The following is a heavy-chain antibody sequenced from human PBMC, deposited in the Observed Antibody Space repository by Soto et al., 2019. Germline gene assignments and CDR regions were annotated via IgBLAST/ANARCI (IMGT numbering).Heavy chain of an antibody. CDR3: AKDRQGPKNGMDV. J-gene: IGHJ6*02. CDR1: GFTFNNFG. V-gene: IGHV3-30*18. CDR2: ISYDGSIK. Sequence: GGSLRLSCAASGFTFNNFGIHWVRQAPGEGLEWVAVISYDGSIKYYEDSVKGRFTISRDNSKNTLYLQMNSLRAEDTAVYYCAKDRQGPKNGMDVWGQGTTVTVSS.